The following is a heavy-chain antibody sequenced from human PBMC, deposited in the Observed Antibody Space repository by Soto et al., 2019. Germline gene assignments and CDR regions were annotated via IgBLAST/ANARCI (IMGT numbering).Heavy chain of an antibody. CDR3: AGMPYPSGLRFDP. CDR2: IHQSGVT. V-gene: IGHV4-30-2*01. D-gene: IGHD6-19*01. J-gene: IGHJ5*02. CDR1: GDSYSISTYS. Sequence: PSETLSLTCNMSGDSYSISTYSWSWIRQPPGKALEWIGFIHQSGVTSYNPSLASRVSISLDRSNNQCSLKLKSVTAADTAVYFCAGMPYPSGLRFDPWGPGTLVTVSS.